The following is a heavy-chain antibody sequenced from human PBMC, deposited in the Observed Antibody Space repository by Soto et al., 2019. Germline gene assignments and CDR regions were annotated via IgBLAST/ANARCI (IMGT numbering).Heavy chain of an antibody. J-gene: IGHJ4*02. CDR3: ALLHLTRYYTYEY. V-gene: IGHV4-39*01. D-gene: IGHD3-9*01. Sequence: SDTLSLTCTFSVVSISSSSYYCGWIRQPPWKGLEWIGSIYYSGSTYYNPSLKSRVTISVDTSKNQFSLKLSSVTAADTAVYYCALLHLTRYYTYEYWGQGTLVTVSS. CDR2: IYYSGST. CDR1: VVSISSSSYY.